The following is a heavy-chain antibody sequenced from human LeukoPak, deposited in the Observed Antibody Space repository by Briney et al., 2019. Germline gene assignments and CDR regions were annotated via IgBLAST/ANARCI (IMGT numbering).Heavy chain of an antibody. J-gene: IGHJ4*02. D-gene: IGHD6-13*01. CDR3: ARGPEYYSSSYRADY. Sequence: GGSLRLSCAASGFTFSSYWMHRVRQAPGKGLVWVSRIDSDGSSTSYADSVKGRFTISRDNAKNTLYLQMNSLRAEDTAVYYCARGPEYYSSSYRADYWGQGTLVTVSS. CDR2: IDSDGSST. CDR1: GFTFSSYW. V-gene: IGHV3-74*01.